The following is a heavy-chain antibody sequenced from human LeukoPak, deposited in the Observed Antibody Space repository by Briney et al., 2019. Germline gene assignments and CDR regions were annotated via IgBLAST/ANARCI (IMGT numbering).Heavy chain of an antibody. CDR1: GFTVSSNY. CDR3: AKGPNYGDYWEGFDY. CDR2: IYSGGST. D-gene: IGHD4-17*01. J-gene: IGHJ4*02. V-gene: IGHV3-53*01. Sequence: PGGSLRLSCAASGFTVSSNYMSWVRQAPGKGLEWVSVIYSGGSTYYADSVKGRFTISRDNSKNTLYLQMNSLRAEDTAVYYCAKGPNYGDYWEGFDYWGQGTLVTVSS.